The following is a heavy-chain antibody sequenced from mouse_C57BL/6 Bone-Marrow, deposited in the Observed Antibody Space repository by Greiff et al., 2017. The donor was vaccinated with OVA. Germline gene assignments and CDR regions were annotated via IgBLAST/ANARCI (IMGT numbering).Heavy chain of an antibody. V-gene: IGHV3-6*01. D-gene: IGHD2-4*01. Sequence: EVQVVESGPGLVKPSQSLSLTCSVTGYSITSGYYWNWIRQFPGNKLEWMGYISYDGSNNYNPSLKNRISITRDTSKNQFFLKLNSVTTEDTATYYCARDDYDKGFDYWGQGTTLTVSS. CDR1: GYSITSGYY. CDR3: ARDDYDKGFDY. J-gene: IGHJ2*01. CDR2: ISYDGSN.